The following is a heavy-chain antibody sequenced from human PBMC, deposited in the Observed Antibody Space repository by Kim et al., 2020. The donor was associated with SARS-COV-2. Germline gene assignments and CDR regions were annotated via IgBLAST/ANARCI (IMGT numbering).Heavy chain of an antibody. Sequence: ASVKVSCKASGYTFTGYYMHWVRQAPGQGLEWMGRINPNSGGTNYAQKFQGRVTMTRDTSISTAYMELSRLRSDDTAVYYCATARSRITMVRGVHVPSTELPDAFDIWGQGTMVTVSS. D-gene: IGHD3-10*01. V-gene: IGHV1-2*06. CDR1: GYTFTGYY. J-gene: IGHJ3*02. CDR3: ATARSRITMVRGVHVPSTELPDAFDI. CDR2: INPNSGGT.